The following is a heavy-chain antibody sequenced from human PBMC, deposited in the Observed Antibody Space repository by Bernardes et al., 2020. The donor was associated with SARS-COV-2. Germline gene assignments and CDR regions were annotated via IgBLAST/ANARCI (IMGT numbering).Heavy chain of an antibody. D-gene: IGHD3-3*01. Sequence: GGSLRLSCAASGFTFNSYCMSWVRQAPGKGLEWVANIKQDGSEKYYVDSVKGRFTISRDNAKNSLYLQMNSLRAEDTAVYYCAREVQYYDFWSGFAPGYYYYYGMDVWGQGTTVTVSS. CDR3: AREVQYYDFWSGFAPGYYYYYGMDV. CDR2: IKQDGSEK. V-gene: IGHV3-7*01. CDR1: GFTFNSYC. J-gene: IGHJ6*02.